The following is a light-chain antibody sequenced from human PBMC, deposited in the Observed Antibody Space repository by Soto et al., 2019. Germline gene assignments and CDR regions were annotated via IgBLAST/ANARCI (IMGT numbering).Light chain of an antibody. CDR3: QQRHMWPIT. CDR2: DAY. V-gene: IGKV3-11*01. J-gene: IGKJ5*01. Sequence: EVLLTQSPVTLSLSPGERATLSCRASQSFRGLLAWYQQKPGKAPRLLIYDAYNRATGIPPRFSGSGSGTDFTLTISSLEPEDSAVYYCQQRHMWPITFGQGTRLEIK. CDR1: QSFRGL.